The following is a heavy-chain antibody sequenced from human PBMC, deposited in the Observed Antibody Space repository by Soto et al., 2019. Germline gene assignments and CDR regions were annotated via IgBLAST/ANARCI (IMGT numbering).Heavy chain of an antibody. V-gene: IGHV4-38-2*02. CDR1: GYSISSCYY. CDR2: IYYSGST. Sequence: PSETLCLTCAVSGYSISSCYYCGWIRQPPGKGLEWIGYIYYSGSTNYNPSLKSRVTISVDTSKNQFSLKLSSVTAADTAVYYCARDLDYFDYWGQGTLVTVSS. J-gene: IGHJ4*02. CDR3: ARDLDYFDY.